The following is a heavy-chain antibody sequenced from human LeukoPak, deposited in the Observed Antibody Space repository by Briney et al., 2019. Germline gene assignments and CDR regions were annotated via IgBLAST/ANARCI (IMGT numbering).Heavy chain of an antibody. D-gene: IGHD4-23*01. V-gene: IGHV3-11*04. J-gene: IGHJ4*02. CDR2: ISSSGDTR. CDR1: GFTFSDYY. Sequence: PGGSLRLSCAASGFTFSDYYMSWIRQAPGKGLEWVSYISSSGDTRYYADSVKGRFTISRDNSKNTLYLQMNSLRAEDTAVYYCAKDPFGGTFDYWGQGTLVTVSS. CDR3: AKDPFGGTFDY.